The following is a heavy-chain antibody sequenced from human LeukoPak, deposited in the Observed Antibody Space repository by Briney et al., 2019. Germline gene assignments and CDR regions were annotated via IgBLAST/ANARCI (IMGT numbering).Heavy chain of an antibody. J-gene: IGHJ6*02. V-gene: IGHV3-7*03. CDR3: ARRNAMDV. Sequence: GGSLRLSCAASRFTFSNCWMTWVRQAPGKGLEWVANINRDGSERYYVDSVKGRFTISRDDAKSSLYLQMNSLRAEDTAVYYCARRNAMDVWGQGTTVIVFS. CDR1: RFTFSNCW. CDR2: INRDGSER.